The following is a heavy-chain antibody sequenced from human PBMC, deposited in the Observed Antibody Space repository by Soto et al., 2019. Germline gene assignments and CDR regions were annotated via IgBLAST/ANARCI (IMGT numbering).Heavy chain of an antibody. J-gene: IGHJ4*02. V-gene: IGHV4-31*03. CDR1: GGSISSGGYY. CDR2: IYYSGST. D-gene: IGHD5-18*01. Sequence: QVQLQESGPGLVKPSQTLSLTCTVSGGSISSGGYYWSWIRQHPGKGLEWIGYIYYSGSTYYNPSLKSRVTISVDTSKNQFSPKLSSVTAADTAVYYCARGPIQLWSGHYFDYWGQGTLVTVSS. CDR3: ARGPIQLWSGHYFDY.